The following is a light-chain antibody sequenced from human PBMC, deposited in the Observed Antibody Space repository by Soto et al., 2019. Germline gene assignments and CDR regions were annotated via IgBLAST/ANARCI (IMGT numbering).Light chain of an antibody. Sequence: QSVLTQPTSVSGSPGQSITISCTGNSNDIGSYDYVSWYQQHPGKAPRLLIHGVRNRPSGISSRFSASKSGLTAYLTISGLQAEDEDDYYCCSYAGTYYVFGTGTKVTVL. CDR2: GVR. CDR1: SNDIGSYDY. CDR3: CSYAGTYYV. V-gene: IGLV2-14*01. J-gene: IGLJ1*01.